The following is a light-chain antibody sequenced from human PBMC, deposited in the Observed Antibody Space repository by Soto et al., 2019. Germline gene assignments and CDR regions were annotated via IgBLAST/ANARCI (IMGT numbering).Light chain of an antibody. V-gene: IGKV3-15*01. Sequence: EIVMTQSPATLSVSPGERSTLSCMASQSVSSNLAWYQQKPGQAPRLLIYGASTRATGIPARFSGSGSGTEFTLTISSLQSEDFAVYYCQPYNNWPLWTFGQGT. CDR3: QPYNNWPLWT. CDR2: GAS. CDR1: QSVSSN. J-gene: IGKJ1*01.